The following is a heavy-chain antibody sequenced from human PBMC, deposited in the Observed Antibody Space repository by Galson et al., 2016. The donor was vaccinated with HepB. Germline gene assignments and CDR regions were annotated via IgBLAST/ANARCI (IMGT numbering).Heavy chain of an antibody. V-gene: IGHV3-30*18. D-gene: IGHD3-10*02. CDR2: DSVHGGRK. J-gene: IGHJ4*02. Sequence: SLRLSCAGSGFTFSRYGMTWVRQAPGKGLEWVAADSVHGGRKFYADAVKGRFTISRDSANNMLFLQMTSLRADDTAVYYCAKRHEYCPPVGCSVDYWGQGTLVSVSS. CDR3: AKRHEYCPPVGCSVDY. CDR1: GFTFSRYG.